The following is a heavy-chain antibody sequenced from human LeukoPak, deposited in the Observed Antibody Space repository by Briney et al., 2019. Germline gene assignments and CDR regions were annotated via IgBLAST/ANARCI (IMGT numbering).Heavy chain of an antibody. CDR1: GGSISSGGYY. V-gene: IGHV4-30-2*01. CDR3: ARDPTWYSSSY. Sequence: PSETLSLTCTVSGGSISSGGYYWSWIRQPPGKGLEWIGYIYHSGSTYYNPSLKSRVTISVDRSKNQFSLKLSSVTAADTAVYYCARDPTWYSSSYWGQGTLVTVSS. D-gene: IGHD6-6*01. J-gene: IGHJ4*02. CDR2: IYHSGST.